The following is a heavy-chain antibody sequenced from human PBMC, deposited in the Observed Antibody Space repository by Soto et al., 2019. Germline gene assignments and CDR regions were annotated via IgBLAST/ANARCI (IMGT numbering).Heavy chain of an antibody. D-gene: IGHD3-9*01. V-gene: IGHV4-31*02. Sequence: QVRLQEWGPGLVKPSQTLSLKCSVSGGSITTGGRYWSWIRQLPGKGLEWIGDIYYSGNTYYNASLQRPVPITRRAAKNQVSLKLGSVTGAGTARDYCGPAFGFTGGDGFDIWGQGRLVTVSS. CDR3: GPAFGFTGGDGFDI. CDR1: GGSITTGGRY. J-gene: IGHJ3*02. CDR2: IYYSGNT.